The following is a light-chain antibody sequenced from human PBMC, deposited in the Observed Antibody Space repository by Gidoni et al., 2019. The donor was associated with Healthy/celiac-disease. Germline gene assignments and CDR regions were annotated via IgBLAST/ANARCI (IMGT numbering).Light chain of an antibody. CDR2: DAS. J-gene: IGKJ2*01. CDR3: QQRSNWPPEYT. CDR1: QSVRSY. V-gene: IGKV3-11*01. Sequence: EIVLTQSPATLSLSPGERATLSCRASQSVRSYLAWYQQKPGQAPRLLIYDASNRATGIPARFSGSGSGTDFTLTISSLEPEDFAVYYCQQRSNWPPEYTFGQGTKLEFK.